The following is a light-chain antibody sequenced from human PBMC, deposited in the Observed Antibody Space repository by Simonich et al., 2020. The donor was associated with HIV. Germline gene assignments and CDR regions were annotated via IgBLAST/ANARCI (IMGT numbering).Light chain of an antibody. V-gene: IGLV2-23*01. CDR2: EGS. CDR3: CSYAGRSTWV. J-gene: IGLJ2*01. CDR1: SRDVGSYNL. Sequence: QSALTQPVSVSGSPGQSITLSCTGTSRDVGSYNLVSWYQQHPGKAPKLMIYEGSKRPSGVSNRFSGSKSGNTASLTISGLQAEDEADYYCCSYAGRSTWVFGGGTKLTVL.